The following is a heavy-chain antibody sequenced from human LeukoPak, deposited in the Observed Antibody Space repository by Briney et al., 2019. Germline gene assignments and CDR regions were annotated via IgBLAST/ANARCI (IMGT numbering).Heavy chain of an antibody. D-gene: IGHD2-8*01. V-gene: IGHV4-34*01. CDR3: AKLMVANIRKEFDY. CDR2: INYSGST. J-gene: IGHJ4*02. CDR1: GGFISGYY. Sequence: SETLSLTCAVYGGFISGYYWTWIRQPPGKGLEWIGEINYSGSTNYNPSLKSRVTISVDTSKHQFSLKLSSVTAADTAVYYCAKLMVANIRKEFDYWGQGTLVTVSS.